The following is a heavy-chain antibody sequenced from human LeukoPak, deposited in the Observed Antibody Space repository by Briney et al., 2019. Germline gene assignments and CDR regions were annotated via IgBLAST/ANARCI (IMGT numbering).Heavy chain of an antibody. CDR2: IYPGDSDT. V-gene: IGHV5-51*01. CDR3: ARPLMRYYDSSGYPPGY. Sequence: GESLKISCKGSGYSFTSYWIGWVRQMPGKGLEWMGIIYPGDSDTRYSPSFQGQVTISADKSICTAYLQWSSLKASDTAMYYCARPLMRYYDSSGYPPGYWGQGTLVTVSS. CDR1: GYSFTSYW. D-gene: IGHD3-22*01. J-gene: IGHJ4*02.